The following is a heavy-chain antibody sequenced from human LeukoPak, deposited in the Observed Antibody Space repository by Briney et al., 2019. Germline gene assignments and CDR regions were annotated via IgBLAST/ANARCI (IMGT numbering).Heavy chain of an antibody. CDR1: GYTSTDYY. V-gene: IGHV1-2*02. Sequence: ASVKVSCRASGYTSTDYYIHWVRQAPGQGLEWMGWINPADGGTKFAQNFQVRVTITSDTSISTAYMELSSLRSDDTAVYYCAREKIGSGYDQDLDYWGQGTMVTVSS. CDR3: AREKIGSGYDQDLDY. J-gene: IGHJ4*02. CDR2: INPADGGT. D-gene: IGHD5-12*01.